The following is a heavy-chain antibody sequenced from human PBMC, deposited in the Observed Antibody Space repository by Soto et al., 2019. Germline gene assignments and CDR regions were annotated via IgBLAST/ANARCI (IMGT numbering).Heavy chain of an antibody. V-gene: IGHV3-30*03. D-gene: IGHD4-17*01. CDR3: AAVTMFPYYYYGMDV. J-gene: IGHJ6*02. CDR1: GFTFSSYG. CDR2: ISYDGSNK. Sequence: QVQLVESGGGVVQPGRSLRLSCAASGFTFSSYGMHWVRQAPGKGLEWVAVISYDGSNKYYADSVKGRFTISRDNSKNTLYLQMNSLRAEDTAVYYCAAVTMFPYYYYGMDVWGQGTTVTVSS.